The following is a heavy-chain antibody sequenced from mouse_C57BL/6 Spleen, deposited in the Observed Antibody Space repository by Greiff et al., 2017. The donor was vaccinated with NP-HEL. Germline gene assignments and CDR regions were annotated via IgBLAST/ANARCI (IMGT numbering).Heavy chain of an antibody. V-gene: IGHV1-80*01. D-gene: IGHD1-1*01. CDR3: ASGYGYYFDG. CDR2: IYPGDGDT. CDR1: GYAFSSYW. Sequence: VQLQQSGAELVKPGASVKISCKASGYAFSSYWMNWVKQRPGKGLEWIGQIYPGDGDTDYNGKFKGKGTLTADKSSSTAYMQLCSLTSEVSGVCFCASGYGYYFDGWGEGTTLTVSS. J-gene: IGHJ2*01.